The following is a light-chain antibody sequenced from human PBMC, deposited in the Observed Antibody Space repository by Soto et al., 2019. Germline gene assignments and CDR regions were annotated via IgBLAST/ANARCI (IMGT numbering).Light chain of an antibody. V-gene: IGKV1-39*01. CDR2: AAS. CDR1: QSISSY. CDR3: QQSYSTPPT. Sequence: DIQMTQSPSALSASVGDRVTITCRASQSISSYLNWYQQKPGKAPKXLIYAASSLQSGVPSRFSGRGSGTDFTLTISSLQPEDFATYYCQQSYSTPPTFGQGTKVDIK. J-gene: IGKJ1*01.